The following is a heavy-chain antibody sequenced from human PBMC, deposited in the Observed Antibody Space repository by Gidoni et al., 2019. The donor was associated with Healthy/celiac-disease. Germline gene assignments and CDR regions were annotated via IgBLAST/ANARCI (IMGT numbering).Heavy chain of an antibody. CDR1: GGSISSGSYY. J-gene: IGHJ4*02. CDR3: ARASNWNYEGGDY. D-gene: IGHD1-7*01. Sequence: QVQLQESGPGLVKPSQTLSLTCTVPGGSISSGSYYWSWIRQPAGKGLEWIGRIYTSGSTNYNPSLKSRVTTSVDTSKNQFSLKLSSVTAADTAVYYCARASNWNYEGGDYWGQGTLVTVSS. V-gene: IGHV4-61*02. CDR2: IYTSGST.